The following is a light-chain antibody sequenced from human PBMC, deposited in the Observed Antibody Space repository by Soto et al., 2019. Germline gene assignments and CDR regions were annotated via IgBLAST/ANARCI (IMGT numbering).Light chain of an antibody. Sequence: AIQMTQSPSSLSASVGDRVTITCRASQGIKNDLAWYQQKPGKAPKLLIYGASTLHSGVPSRFSGSGSGTDFTFTISILQPEDFATYYCLQDYDSPFTFGPGTKVEVK. V-gene: IGKV1-6*01. CDR3: LQDYDSPFT. J-gene: IGKJ3*01. CDR1: QGIKND. CDR2: GAS.